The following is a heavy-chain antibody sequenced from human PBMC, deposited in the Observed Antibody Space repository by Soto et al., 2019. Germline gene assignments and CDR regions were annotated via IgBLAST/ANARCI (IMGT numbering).Heavy chain of an antibody. V-gene: IGHV1-69*13. CDR2: IIPIFGTA. J-gene: IGHJ6*02. Sequence: SVKVSCKASGGTFSSYAISWVRQAPGQGLEWMGGIIPIFGTANYAQKFQGRVTITADESTSTAYMELSSLRSEDTAVYYCASTLINCGGDCYSFYCGMDVWGQGTTVTVSS. D-gene: IGHD2-21*02. CDR3: ASTLINCGGDCYSFYCGMDV. CDR1: GGTFSSYA.